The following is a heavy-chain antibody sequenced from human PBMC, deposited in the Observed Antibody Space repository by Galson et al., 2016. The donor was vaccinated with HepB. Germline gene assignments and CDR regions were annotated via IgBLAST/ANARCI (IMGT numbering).Heavy chain of an antibody. V-gene: IGHV3-7*01. J-gene: IGHJ6*02. CDR3: ARDQAMPIFGVVRATYGMDV. CDR1: GFIFNSYW. D-gene: IGHD3-3*01. CDR2: INQDGSEK. Sequence: SLRLSCAASGFIFNSYWMSWVRQAPGKGLEWVANINQDGSEKYYVESVKGRFTISRDNGKSSLYLQMNSLRAKDTAVYYCARDQAMPIFGVVRATYGMDVWGQGTTITVSS.